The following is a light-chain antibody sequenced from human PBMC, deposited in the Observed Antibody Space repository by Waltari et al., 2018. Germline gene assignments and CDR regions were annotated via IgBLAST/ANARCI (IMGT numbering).Light chain of an antibody. CDR3: HQYKNWPPWT. J-gene: IGKJ1*01. V-gene: IGKV3-15*01. CDR1: ESVSTN. CDR2: DAS. Sequence: EIVVTQSPATLSLSPGERATLSCRASESVSTNVAWYQQKPGQPPRLLIYDASTRATGIPARFSGSGSGTELNLSISSLQSEDFAVYYCHQYKNWPPWTFGQGTKVEIK.